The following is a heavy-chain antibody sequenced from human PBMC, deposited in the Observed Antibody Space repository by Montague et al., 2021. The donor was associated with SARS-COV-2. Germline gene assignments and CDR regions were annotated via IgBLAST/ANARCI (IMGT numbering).Heavy chain of an antibody. CDR1: GGSISVSSYY. CDR3: ASSPLRTSGANWYDKYFQH. CDR2: IYYGGTD. J-gene: IGHJ1*01. Sequence: SETLSLTCTGSGGSISVSSYYWVWIRRPPGKGLEWIGSIYYGGTDDYNPSLKSRVTISVDTSNNQFSLKLTSLTAADTAVYSCASSPLRTSGANWYDKYFQHWGQGTRVTVSS. D-gene: IGHD1-1*01. V-gene: IGHV4-39*07.